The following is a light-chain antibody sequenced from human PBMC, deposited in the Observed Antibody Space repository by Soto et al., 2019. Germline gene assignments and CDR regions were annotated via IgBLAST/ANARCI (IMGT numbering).Light chain of an antibody. Sequence: NFMLTQPPSVSESPGKTVTISCTRSSGSIASNFVQLYQQRPGSTPHIVIYEDDQRPSGVPARFSGSIVRPSNSASLTIAGLRNDDDANYYCQSSDGSNVLFGGGTKLTVL. CDR3: QSSDGSNVL. CDR2: EDD. V-gene: IGLV6-57*04. CDR1: SGSIASNF. J-gene: IGLJ2*01.